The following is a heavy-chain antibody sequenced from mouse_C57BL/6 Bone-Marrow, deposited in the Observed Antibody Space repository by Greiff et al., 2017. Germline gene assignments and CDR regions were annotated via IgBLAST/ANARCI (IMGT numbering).Heavy chain of an antibody. J-gene: IGHJ3*01. CDR2: IRSKSNNYAT. D-gene: IGHD2-10*02. CDR3: VRQSMGLQFAY. CDR1: GFSFNTYA. V-gene: IGHV10-1*01. Sequence: EVQGVESGGGLVQPKGSLKLSCAASGFSFNTYAMNWVRQAPGKGLEWVARIRSKSNNYATYYADSVKDRFTISRDDSESMLYLQMNNLKTEDTAMYYCVRQSMGLQFAYWGQGTLVTVSA.